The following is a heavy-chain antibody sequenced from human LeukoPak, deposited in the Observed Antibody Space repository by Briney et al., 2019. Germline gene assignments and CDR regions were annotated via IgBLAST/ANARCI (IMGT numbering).Heavy chain of an antibody. CDR1: GGSFSGYY. V-gene: IGHV4-34*01. CDR2: INPSGST. CDR3: VRGSRVYCGGDCYYY. J-gene: IGHJ4*02. Sequence: SETLSLTCTVFGGSFSGYYWSWIRQPPDKGLEWIGQINPSGSTNYNPSLKTRVTISTDTSKNHFSLNLNSVTAADTGVYYCVRGSRVYCGGDCYYYWGQGTLVTVSS. D-gene: IGHD2-21*02.